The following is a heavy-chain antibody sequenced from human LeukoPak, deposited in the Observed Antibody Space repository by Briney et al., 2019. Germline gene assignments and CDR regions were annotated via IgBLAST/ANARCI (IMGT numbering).Heavy chain of an antibody. CDR3: ARGGAYGDYRYYYYGMDV. D-gene: IGHD4-17*01. Sequence: VASVKVPCKASGYTFTGYYMHWVRQAPGQGLEWMGWINPNSGGTNYAQKLQGRVTMTRDTSISTAYVELSRLRSDDTAVYYCARGGAYGDYRYYYYGMDVWGQGTTVIVSS. CDR2: INPNSGGT. CDR1: GYTFTGYY. J-gene: IGHJ6*02. V-gene: IGHV1-2*02.